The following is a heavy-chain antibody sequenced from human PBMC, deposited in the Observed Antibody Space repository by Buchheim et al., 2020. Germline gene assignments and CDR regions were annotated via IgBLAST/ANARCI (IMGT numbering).Heavy chain of an antibody. CDR1: GASIRSSGSY. J-gene: IGHJ4*02. CDR2: VYYSGSA. V-gene: IGHV4-31*03. CDR3: ARDVGGPDY. Sequence: QVQLQESGPGLVKPSQTLSLTCTVSGASIRSSGSYWSWIRQLPGKGLERIGYVYYSGSAYYNPSLKSRVTLSVDTSKNQFSLILRSVTAADTAVYYCARDVGGPDYWGQGTL. D-gene: IGHD2-15*01.